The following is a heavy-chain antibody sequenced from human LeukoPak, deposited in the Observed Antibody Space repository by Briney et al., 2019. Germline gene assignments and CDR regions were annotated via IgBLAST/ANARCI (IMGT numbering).Heavy chain of an antibody. J-gene: IGHJ4*02. CDR1: GFTFSSYE. CDR3: ARDRAVAYDY. V-gene: IGHV3-48*03. Sequence: GGSLRLFCAVSGFTFSSYEMNWVRQAPGKGLEWVSYISSSGSTIYYADSVKGRFTISRDNAKNSLYLQMNSLRAEDTAVYYCARDRAVAYDYWGQGTLVTVSS. D-gene: IGHD6-19*01. CDR2: ISSSGSTI.